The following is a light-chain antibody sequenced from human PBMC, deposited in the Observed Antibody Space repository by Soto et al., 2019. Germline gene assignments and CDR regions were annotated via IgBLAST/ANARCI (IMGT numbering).Light chain of an antibody. CDR1: QSVSSY. Sequence: EIVLTQSPATLSLSPGEIATLSCRASQSVSSYLAWYQQKPCQAPRLLIYDASNRATGIPARFSGSGSGTDFTLTISSLEPEDFAVYYCQQRSNWPPITFGQGTRLEIK. V-gene: IGKV3-11*01. J-gene: IGKJ5*01. CDR3: QQRSNWPPIT. CDR2: DAS.